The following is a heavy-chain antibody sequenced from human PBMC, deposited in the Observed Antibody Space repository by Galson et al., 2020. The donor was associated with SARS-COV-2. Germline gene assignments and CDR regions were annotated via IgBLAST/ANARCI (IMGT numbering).Heavy chain of an antibody. CDR1: GFTFSKFG. CDR2: ISTDGNNK. CDR3: ARAGYSSTWTLGDAFDV. Sequence: QASETLSLTCAASGFTFSKFGMHWVRQAPGKGLEWVAVISTDGNNKYDSDSVEGRFTISRDNSNNTLYLQMNSLRPEDTAVYFCARAGYSSTWTLGDAFDVWGQGTLVTVSS. V-gene: IGHV3-30*03. J-gene: IGHJ3*01. D-gene: IGHD6-13*01.